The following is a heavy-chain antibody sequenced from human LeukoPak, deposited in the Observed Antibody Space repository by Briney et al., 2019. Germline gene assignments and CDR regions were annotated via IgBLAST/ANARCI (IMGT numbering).Heavy chain of an antibody. J-gene: IGHJ4*02. CDR3: ARTGGGFNWGSYFDY. CDR2: ISGSGGST. CDR1: GFTFSSYA. V-gene: IGHV3-23*01. Sequence: GGSLRLSCAASGFTFSSYAMSWVRQAPGKGLEWVSAISGSGGSTYYADSVKGRFTISRDNSKNTLYLQMDSLRAEDTAVYYCARTGGGFNWGSYFDYWGQGTLVTVSS. D-gene: IGHD7-27*01.